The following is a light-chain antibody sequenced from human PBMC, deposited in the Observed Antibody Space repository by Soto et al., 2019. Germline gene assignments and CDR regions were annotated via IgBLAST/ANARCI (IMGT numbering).Light chain of an antibody. CDR1: QSISSW. CDR3: QQYNSYRIT. V-gene: IGKV1-5*01. Sequence: DIQMTQSPSTLSASVGDRVTITCRASQSISSWLAWYQQKPGKAPKLLIYDASSWESGVPSRFSGSGSGTEFTLTISSLQPDDFATYYCQQYNSYRITFGQGTRLENK. J-gene: IGKJ5*01. CDR2: DAS.